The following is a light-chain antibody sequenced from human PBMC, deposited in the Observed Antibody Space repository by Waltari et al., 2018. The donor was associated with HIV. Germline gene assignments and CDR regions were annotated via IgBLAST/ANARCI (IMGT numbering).Light chain of an antibody. CDR3: AAWDDSLMGV. CDR2: YNN. J-gene: IGLJ3*02. V-gene: IGLV1-44*01. Sequence: QSVLTQPPSASGTPGQRVPISCSGSSSNIGSNTVNWYQQLPGTSPKLLIYYNNQRPSGVPDRFSGSKSGTSASLAISGLQSEDEADYYCAAWDDSLMGVFGGGTRLTVL. CDR1: SSNIGSNT.